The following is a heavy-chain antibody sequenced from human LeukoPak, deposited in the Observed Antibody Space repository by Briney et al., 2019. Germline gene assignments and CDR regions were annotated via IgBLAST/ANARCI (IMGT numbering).Heavy chain of an antibody. D-gene: IGHD3-10*01. J-gene: IGHJ5*02. CDR1: GGTFSSYA. V-gene: IGHV1-69*06. CDR3: ARDPTLWFGELFWFDP. CDR2: IIPIFGTA. Sequence: SVKVSCKASGGTFSSYAFSWVRQAPGQGLEWMGGIIPIFGTANYAQKFQVRVTITADTSTSTAYMELSSLRSDDTAVYYCARDPTLWFGELFWFDPWGQGTLVTVSS.